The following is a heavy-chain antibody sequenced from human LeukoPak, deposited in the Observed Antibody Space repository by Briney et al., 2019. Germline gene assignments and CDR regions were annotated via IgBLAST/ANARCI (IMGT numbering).Heavy chain of an antibody. J-gene: IGHJ4*02. CDR3: ARPMPLYDSSGYAY. Sequence: GGSLRLSCAASGFTFRSYSMNWVRQAPGKGLESVSYISSSGSTIYYADSVKGRFTISRDNAKNSLYLQMNSLRAEDTAVYYCARPMPLYDSSGYAYWGQGTLVTVSS. D-gene: IGHD3-22*01. CDR2: ISSSGSTI. V-gene: IGHV3-48*04. CDR1: GFTFRSYS.